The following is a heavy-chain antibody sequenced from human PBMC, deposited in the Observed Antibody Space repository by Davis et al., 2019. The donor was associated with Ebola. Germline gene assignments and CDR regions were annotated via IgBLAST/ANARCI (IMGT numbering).Heavy chain of an antibody. V-gene: IGHV1-18*01. CDR1: GYTFTSYG. Sequence: ASVKVSCKASGYTFTSYGISWVRQAPGQGLEWMGWISAYNGNTNYAQKLQGRVTMTTDTSTSTAYMELRSLRSDDTAVYYCARDLYYDSSGYYVYYYYGMDVWGQGTTVTVSS. J-gene: IGHJ6*02. D-gene: IGHD3-22*01. CDR2: ISAYNGNT. CDR3: ARDLYYDSSGYYVYYYYGMDV.